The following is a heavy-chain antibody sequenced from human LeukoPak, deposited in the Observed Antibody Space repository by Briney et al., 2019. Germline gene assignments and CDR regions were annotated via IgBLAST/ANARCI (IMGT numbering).Heavy chain of an antibody. V-gene: IGHV4-39*01. J-gene: IGHJ4*02. CDR1: GGSISSSSYY. CDR2: IYYSGST. Sequence: SETLSLTCTVSGGSISSSSYYWGWIRQPPGKGLEWIGSIYYSGSTYYNPSLKSRVTISVDTSKNQFSLKLSSVTAADTAVYYCARPDYSNYGRGFDYWGQGTLVTVSS. CDR3: ARPDYSNYGRGFDY. D-gene: IGHD4-11*01.